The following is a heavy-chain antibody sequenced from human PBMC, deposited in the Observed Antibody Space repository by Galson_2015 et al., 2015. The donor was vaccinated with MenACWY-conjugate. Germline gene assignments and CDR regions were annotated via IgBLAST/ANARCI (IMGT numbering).Heavy chain of an antibody. Sequence: SLRLSCAASGFTFRNYWMTWARQAPGKGLEWVASIKKDGSEKYYVDSVKGRFTISRDNAKNSLYLEMNSLRVEDTAVYSCARGRSCMDAWPQGPSLTASS. CDR1: GFTFRNYW. CDR2: IKKDGSEK. CDR3: ARGRSCMDA. V-gene: IGHV3-7*03. J-gene: IGHJ6*02.